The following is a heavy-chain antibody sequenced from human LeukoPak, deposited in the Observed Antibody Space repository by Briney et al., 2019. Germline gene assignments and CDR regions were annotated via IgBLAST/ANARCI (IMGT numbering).Heavy chain of an antibody. Sequence: ASVKVSCKASGYTFTGYYMHWVRQAPGQGLEWMGWINPNSGGTNYAQKFQGRVTMTRDMSISTAYMELSRLRSDDTAVYYCARATRGVKEPLFDYWGQGTLVTVSS. J-gene: IGHJ4*02. D-gene: IGHD1-26*01. V-gene: IGHV1-2*02. CDR1: GYTFTGYY. CDR2: INPNSGGT. CDR3: ARATRGVKEPLFDY.